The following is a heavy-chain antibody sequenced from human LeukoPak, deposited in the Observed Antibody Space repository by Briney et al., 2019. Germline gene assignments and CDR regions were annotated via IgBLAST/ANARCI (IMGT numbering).Heavy chain of an antibody. CDR2: MNPNSGNT. D-gene: IGHD6-13*01. J-gene: IGHJ3*02. CDR1: GYTFTSYD. CDR3: ARGRLSSPDAFDI. V-gene: IGHV1-8*03. Sequence: ASVKASCKASGYTFTSYDINWVRQATGQGLEWMGWMNPNSGNTGYAQKFQGRVTITRNTSISTAYMELSSLRSEDTAVYYCARGRLSSPDAFDIWGQGTMVTVSS.